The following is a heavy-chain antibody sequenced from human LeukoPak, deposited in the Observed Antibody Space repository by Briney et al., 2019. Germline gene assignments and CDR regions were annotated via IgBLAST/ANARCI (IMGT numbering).Heavy chain of an antibody. V-gene: IGHV3-7*04. CDR2: IHPDGIEK. CDR1: GFTFRTYW. Sequence: GGSLRLSCAASGFTFRTYWMSWVRQAPGKGLEWVANIHPDGIEKYHVDSVKGRFTIFRDNARNLLYLQMSSLRADDTAVYYCSRGDDFSGDSWGQGALVTVSS. J-gene: IGHJ5*01. CDR3: SRGDDFSGDS. D-gene: IGHD2-21*02.